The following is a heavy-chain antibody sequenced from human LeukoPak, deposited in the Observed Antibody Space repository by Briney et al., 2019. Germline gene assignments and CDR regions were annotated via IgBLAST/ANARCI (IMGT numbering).Heavy chain of an antibody. J-gene: IGHJ4*02. CDR1: GYTFTSYA. D-gene: IGHD2-2*01. CDR3: ASTYCSSTSCYAIFDY. CDR2: INARNGNT. Sequence: ASVKVSCKASGYTFTSYAMHWVRQAPGQRLGWMGWINARNGNTKYSQKFQGRVTITRDTSASTAYMELSSLRSEDTAVYYCASTYCSSTSCYAIFDYWGQGTLVTVSS. V-gene: IGHV1-3*01.